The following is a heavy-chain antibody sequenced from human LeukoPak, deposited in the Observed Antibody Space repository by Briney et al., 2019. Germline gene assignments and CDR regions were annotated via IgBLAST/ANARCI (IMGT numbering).Heavy chain of an antibody. V-gene: IGHV3-7*01. Sequence: GGSLRLSCAASGFTFSSYWMSWVRQAPGKGLEWVANIKQDGSEKYYVDYVKGRFTISGDNAKNSLYLQMNSLRAEDTAVYYCARDPYCSSTSCYPNWFDPWGQGTLVTVSS. J-gene: IGHJ5*02. D-gene: IGHD2-2*01. CDR3: ARDPYCSSTSCYPNWFDP. CDR1: GFTFSSYW. CDR2: IKQDGSEK.